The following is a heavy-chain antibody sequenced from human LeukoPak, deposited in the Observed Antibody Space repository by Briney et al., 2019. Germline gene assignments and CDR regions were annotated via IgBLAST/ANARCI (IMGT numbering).Heavy chain of an antibody. J-gene: IGHJ6*02. D-gene: IGHD3-16*01. CDR2: ISSSGSTI. CDR1: GFTVSSNY. Sequence: RGSLRLSCAASGFTVSSNYMSWVRQAPGKGLEWVSYISSSGSTIYYADSVKGRFTISRDNAKNSLYLQMNSLRAEDTAVYYCARSVTYPYYYGMDVWGQGTTVTVSS. V-gene: IGHV3-11*01. CDR3: ARSVTYPYYYGMDV.